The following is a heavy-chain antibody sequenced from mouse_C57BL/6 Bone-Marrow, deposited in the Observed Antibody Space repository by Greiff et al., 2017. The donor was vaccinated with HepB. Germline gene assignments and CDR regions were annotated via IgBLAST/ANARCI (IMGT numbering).Heavy chain of an antibody. CDR3: ARGDYDGNGFAY. D-gene: IGHD2-4*01. CDR1: GYSITSGYD. J-gene: IGHJ3*01. V-gene: IGHV3-1*01. CDR2: ISYSGST. Sequence: EVKLVESGPGMVKPSQSLSLTCTVTGYSITSGYDWHWIRHFPGNKLEWMGYISYSGSTNYNPSLKSRISITHDTSKNHFFLKLNSVTTEDTATYYCARGDYDGNGFAYWGQGTLVTVSA.